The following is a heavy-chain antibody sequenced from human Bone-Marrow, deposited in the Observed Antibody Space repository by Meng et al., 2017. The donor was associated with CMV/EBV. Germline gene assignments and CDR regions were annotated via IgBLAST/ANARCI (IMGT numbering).Heavy chain of an antibody. CDR2: IYHSGST. CDR3: ARDLGTVAPGF. V-gene: IGHV4-4*02. D-gene: IGHD4-23*01. CDR1: GGSISNNSW. J-gene: IGHJ4*02. Sequence: LTCAVTGGSISNNSWWSWVRQPPGEGLEWIGEIYHSGSTNYHPSLKSRVTISVDKSKNQLSLKLNSMTAADTAVYYCARDLGTVAPGFWGQGTLVTVSS.